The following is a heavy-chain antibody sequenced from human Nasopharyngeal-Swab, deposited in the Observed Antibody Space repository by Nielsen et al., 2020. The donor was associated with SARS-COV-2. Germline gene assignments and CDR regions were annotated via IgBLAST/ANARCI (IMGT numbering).Heavy chain of an antibody. D-gene: IGHD6-19*01. CDR1: GFTFSSYA. CDR2: ISYDGSNK. CDR3: ARRAIAVAGTGLDY. V-gene: IGHV3-30*04. Sequence: GESLKISCAASGFTFSSYAMHWVRQAPGKGLEWVAVISYDGSNKYYADSVKGRFTISRDNSKNTLYLQMNSLRAEDTAVYYCARRAIAVAGTGLDYWGQGTLVTVSS. J-gene: IGHJ4*02.